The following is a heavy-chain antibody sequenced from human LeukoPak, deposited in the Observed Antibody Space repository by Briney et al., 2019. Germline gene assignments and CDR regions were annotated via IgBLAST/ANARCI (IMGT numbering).Heavy chain of an antibody. J-gene: IGHJ4*02. CDR1: GGTFSSYA. D-gene: IGHD2-2*01. Sequence: SVKVSCKAPGGTFSSYAISWVRQAPGQGLEWMGRIIPIFGTANYAQKFQGRVTITTDESTSTAYMELSSLRSEDTAVYYCASSYAYPNSFDYWGQGTLVTVSS. CDR2: IIPIFGTA. V-gene: IGHV1-69*05. CDR3: ASSYAYPNSFDY.